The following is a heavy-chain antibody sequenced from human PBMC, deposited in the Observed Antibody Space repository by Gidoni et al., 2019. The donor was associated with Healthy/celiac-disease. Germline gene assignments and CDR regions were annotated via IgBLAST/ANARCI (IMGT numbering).Heavy chain of an antibody. D-gene: IGHD3-3*01. J-gene: IGHJ6*03. CDR2: IYSGGST. CDR3: ARGIITIFGVVIRYYYYMDV. Sequence: EVQLVESGGGLVQPGGSLRLSCAASGFTVTSNYMSWVRQAPGQGLEWVSVIYSGGSTYYADSVKGRFTISRDNSKNTLYLQMNSLRAEDTAVYYCARGIITIFGVVIRYYYYMDVWGKGTTVTVSS. CDR1: GFTVTSNY. V-gene: IGHV3-66*02.